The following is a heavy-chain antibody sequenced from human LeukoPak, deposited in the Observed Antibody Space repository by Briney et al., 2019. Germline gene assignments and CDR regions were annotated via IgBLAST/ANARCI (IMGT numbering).Heavy chain of an antibody. CDR3: ARGGSGWYPVDWFDP. V-gene: IGHV4-59*01. CDR1: GGSISSYY. CDR2: IYYSGST. Sequence: SETLSLTCTVSGGSISSYYWSWIRQPPGKGLEWIGYIYYSGSTNYNPSLKSRVTISVDTSKNQFSLKLSSVPAADTAVYYCARGGSGWYPVDWFDPWGQGTLVTVSS. D-gene: IGHD6-19*01. J-gene: IGHJ5*02.